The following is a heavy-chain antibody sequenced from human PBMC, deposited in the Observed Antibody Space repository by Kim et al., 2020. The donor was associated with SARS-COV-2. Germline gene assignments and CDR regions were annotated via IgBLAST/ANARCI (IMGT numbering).Heavy chain of an antibody. J-gene: IGHJ4*02. Sequence: RYSPSFQGQVTISADKSISTAYLQWSSLKASDTAMYYCARLRDGYNGDYWGQGTLVTVSS. CDR3: ARLRDGYNGDY. V-gene: IGHV5-51*01. D-gene: IGHD5-12*01.